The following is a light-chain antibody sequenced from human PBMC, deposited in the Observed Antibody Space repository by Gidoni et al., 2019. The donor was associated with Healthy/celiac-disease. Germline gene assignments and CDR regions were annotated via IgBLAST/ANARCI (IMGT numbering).Light chain of an antibody. Sequence: EIVMTQSPATLSVSPGERATLSCRASHSVSSNLAWYQQKPGQAPRLLIYGASTRATGIPAKFSGSSSGTEFTLTISSLQSEDFAVYYCQQYNNWPPYTFGQGTKLEIK. CDR2: GAS. CDR1: HSVSSN. J-gene: IGKJ2*01. V-gene: IGKV3-15*01. CDR3: QQYNNWPPYT.